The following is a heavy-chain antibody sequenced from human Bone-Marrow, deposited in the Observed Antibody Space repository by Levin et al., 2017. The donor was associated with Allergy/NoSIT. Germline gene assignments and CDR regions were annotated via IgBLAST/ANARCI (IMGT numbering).Heavy chain of an antibody. D-gene: IGHD2-21*02. CDR1: EYTLSEVC. CDR2: VEPKERET. V-gene: IGHV1-24*01. CDR3: LVVTVVMKLQY. Sequence: ASVKVSCKVSEYTLSEVCMQWVRQAPGKGLEWMGGVEPKERETVYAQKFQGRVTMTEDTSSDTAFLELNSLTSEDTAVYYCLVVTVVMKLQYWGRGTLVTVS. J-gene: IGHJ4*02.